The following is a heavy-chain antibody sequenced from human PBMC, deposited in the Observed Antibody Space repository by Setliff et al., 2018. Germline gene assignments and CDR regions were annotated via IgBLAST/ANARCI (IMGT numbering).Heavy chain of an antibody. J-gene: IGHJ2*01. CDR3: AKGGVFGSSYFDV. V-gene: IGHV3-53*01. Sequence: GGSLRPSCAGSGLTVSGNYMNWVRQAPGKGLEWVSLIYTGGNTKYADSVKGRFSISTDNSKNTVYLQMNTLRAEDTAVYYCAKGGVFGSSYFDVWGRGALVTVSS. D-gene: IGHD3-10*02. CDR1: GLTVSGNY. CDR2: IYTGGNT.